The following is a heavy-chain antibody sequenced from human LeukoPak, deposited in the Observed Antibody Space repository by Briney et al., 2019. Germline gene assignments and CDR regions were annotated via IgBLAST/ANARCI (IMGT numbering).Heavy chain of an antibody. V-gene: IGHV3-74*01. J-gene: IGHJ4*02. CDR1: GFTLSSYW. CDR2: INSDGSST. Sequence: GGSLRLSCAASGFTLSSYWMHWVRQAPGKVLVWVSRINSDGSSTNYADSVKGRFTISRDNAKNTLYLQMNSLRAEDTAVYYCAGDWLVPFDYWGQGTLVTVSS. D-gene: IGHD3-10*01. CDR3: AGDWLVPFDY.